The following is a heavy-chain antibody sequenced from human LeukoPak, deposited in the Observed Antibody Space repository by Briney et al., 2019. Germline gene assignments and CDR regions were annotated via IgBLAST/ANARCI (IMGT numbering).Heavy chain of an antibody. CDR3: ATFELRYFDWLVY. Sequence: ASVTVSCKVSGYTLTELSMHWVRQAPGKGLEWMGGFDPEDGETIYAQKFQGRVTMTEDTSTDTAYMELSSLGSEDTAVYYCATFELRYFDWLVYWGQGTLVTVSS. CDR1: GYTLTELS. CDR2: FDPEDGET. D-gene: IGHD3-9*01. J-gene: IGHJ4*02. V-gene: IGHV1-24*01.